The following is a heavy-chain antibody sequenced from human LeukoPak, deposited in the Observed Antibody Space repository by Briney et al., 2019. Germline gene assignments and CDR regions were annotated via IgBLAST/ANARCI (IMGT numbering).Heavy chain of an antibody. V-gene: IGHV4-34*01. CDR1: GGSFSGYY. D-gene: IGHD3-10*01. Sequence: SETLSLTCAVYGGSFSGYYWSWIRQPPGKGLEWIGEINHSGSTNYNPSLKSRVTISVDTSKNQFSLKLSSVTAADTAVYYCARGAGYYYYYMDVWGKGTTVTVSS. CDR2: INHSGST. CDR3: ARGAGYYYYYMDV. J-gene: IGHJ6*03.